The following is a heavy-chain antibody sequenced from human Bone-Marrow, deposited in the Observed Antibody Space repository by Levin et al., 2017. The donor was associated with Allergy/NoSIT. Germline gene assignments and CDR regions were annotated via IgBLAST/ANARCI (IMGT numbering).Heavy chain of an antibody. V-gene: IGHV3-23*01. J-gene: IGHJ4*02. CDR1: GFTFSTYA. D-gene: IGHD2-21*02. CDR3: AKWVTG. Sequence: AASVKVSCAASGFTFSTYAMSWVRQAPGKGLEWVSGISASDDSTYYADSVKGRFTIFRDNSKNTLYLQMNSLRAEDTAVYYCAKWVTGWGQGTLVTVSS. CDR2: ISASDDST.